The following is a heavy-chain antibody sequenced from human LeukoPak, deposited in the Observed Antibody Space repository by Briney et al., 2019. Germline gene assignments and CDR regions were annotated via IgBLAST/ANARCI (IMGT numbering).Heavy chain of an antibody. CDR2: THPRGST. J-gene: IGHJ4*02. Sequence: SETLSLTCTVSGASISSNKWWSWVRQAPGKGLEWIGETHPRGSTNYNPSLKSRVTISVDKSKNQFSVKLSSVTAADTAVYYCARGGDWQFDYWGQGSLVTVSS. D-gene: IGHD2-21*02. CDR3: ARGGDWQFDY. V-gene: IGHV4-4*02. CDR1: GASISSNKW.